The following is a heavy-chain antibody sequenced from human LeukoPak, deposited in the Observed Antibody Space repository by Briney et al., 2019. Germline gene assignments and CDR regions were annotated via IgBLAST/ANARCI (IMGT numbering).Heavy chain of an antibody. Sequence: SETLSLTCTVSGGSISSYYWSWIRQPPGKGLEWIGYIYYSGSTNYNPSLKSRVTISVDTSKNQFSLKLSSVTAADTAVYYCAREYYYGSGSVWGQGTLVTVSS. CDR3: AREYYYGSGSV. CDR1: GGSISSYY. D-gene: IGHD3-10*01. V-gene: IGHV4-59*01. J-gene: IGHJ4*02. CDR2: IYYSGST.